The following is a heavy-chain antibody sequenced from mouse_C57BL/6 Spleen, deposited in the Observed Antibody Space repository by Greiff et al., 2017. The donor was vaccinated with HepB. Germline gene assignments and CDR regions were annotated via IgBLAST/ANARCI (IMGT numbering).Heavy chain of an antibody. CDR3: ARSDYDPAWFAY. CDR2: IYPSDSET. V-gene: IGHV1-61*01. CDR1: GYTFTSYW. J-gene: IGHJ3*01. Sequence: QVHVKQPGAELVRPGSSVKLSCKASGYTFTSYWMDWVKQRPGQGLEWIGNIYPSDSETHYNQKFKDKATLTVDKSSSTAYMQLSSLTSEDSAVYYCARSDYDPAWFAYWGQGTLVTVSA. D-gene: IGHD2-4*01.